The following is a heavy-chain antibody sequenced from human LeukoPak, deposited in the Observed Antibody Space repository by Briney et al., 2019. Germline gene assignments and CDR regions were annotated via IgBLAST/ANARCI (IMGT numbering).Heavy chain of an antibody. CDR3: ALAAAASSFDY. J-gene: IGHJ4*02. CDR1: GFTFSNYG. D-gene: IGHD2-15*01. V-gene: IGHV3-23*01. Sequence: GGSLRLSCAASGFTFSNYGMSWVRQAPGKGLEWVSGISGSGGTTYYADSVKGRFTISRDNSKNTLYLQMNSLRVEDTAVYYCALAAAASSFDYWGQGTLLTVSS. CDR2: ISGSGGTT.